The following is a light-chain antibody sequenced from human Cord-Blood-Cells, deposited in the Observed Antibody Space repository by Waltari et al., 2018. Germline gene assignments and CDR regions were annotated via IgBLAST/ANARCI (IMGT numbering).Light chain of an antibody. CDR2: DVS. CDR1: SSDVGGYNY. J-gene: IGLJ1*01. V-gene: IGLV2-14*01. Sequence: QSALTQPASVSGSPGQSITISCTGTSSDVGGYNYVSWYQQHPGKAPKLMLYDVSKRPSGVSTRVSGSKSGNTASLTISGLQAEDEADYYCSSYTSSSTYVFGTGTKVTVL. CDR3: SSYTSSSTYV.